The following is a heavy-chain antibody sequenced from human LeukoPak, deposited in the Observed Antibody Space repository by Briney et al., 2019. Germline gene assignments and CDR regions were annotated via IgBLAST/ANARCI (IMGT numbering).Heavy chain of an antibody. CDR1: GGSISSYY. CDR2: IYYSGST. Sequence: PSETLSLTCTVSGGSISSYYWSWIRQPPGKGLEWIGYIYYSGSTNYNPSLKSRVTISVDTSKNQFSLKLSSVTGADAAVYYCARLNWVVPAARGTYYFDYWGQGTLVTVSS. J-gene: IGHJ4*02. D-gene: IGHD2-2*01. V-gene: IGHV4-59*08. CDR3: ARLNWVVPAARGTYYFDY.